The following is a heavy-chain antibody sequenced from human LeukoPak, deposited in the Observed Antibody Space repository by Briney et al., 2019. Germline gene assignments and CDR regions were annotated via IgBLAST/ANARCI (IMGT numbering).Heavy chain of an antibody. Sequence: SETLSLTCIVSGGSVSSGSYYWSWIRQPPGKGLEWIGYIYYSGSTNYNPSLKSRVTISVDTSKNQFSLKLSSVTAADTAVYYCARDHCSGGSCYDTGDYYFDYWGQGTLVTVSS. CDR2: IYYSGST. CDR1: GGSVSSGSYY. CDR3: ARDHCSGGSCYDTGDYYFDY. V-gene: IGHV4-61*01. D-gene: IGHD2-15*01. J-gene: IGHJ4*02.